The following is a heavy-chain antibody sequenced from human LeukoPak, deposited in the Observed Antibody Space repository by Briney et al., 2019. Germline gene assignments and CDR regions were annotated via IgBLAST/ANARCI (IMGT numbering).Heavy chain of an antibody. J-gene: IGHJ4*02. Sequence: GGSLRLSCAASGFTFSDYWMHWVRQVPGKGLVWVARINADGSITNHADSVKGRFTISRGNAENTLYLQMSSLRAEDSAVYYCARDFDGPRASDYWGQGISVTFSS. CDR1: GFTFSDYW. CDR2: INADGSIT. D-gene: IGHD4-17*01. CDR3: ARDFDGPRASDY. V-gene: IGHV3-74*01.